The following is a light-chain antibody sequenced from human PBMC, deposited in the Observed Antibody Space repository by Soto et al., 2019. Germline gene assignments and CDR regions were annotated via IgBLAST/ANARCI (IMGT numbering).Light chain of an antibody. CDR2: EAS. CDR1: QTVYSW. V-gene: IGKV1-5*03. J-gene: IGKJ2*01. CDR3: QQYSSYSPYT. Sequence: DIQMTQSPSTVSSSVGARATITCRTSQTVYSWLAWYQQKPGKAPKLLISEASTLQSGVPTRFAGSGSGTEFTLAISRLQPDDFATYYCQQYSSYSPYTFGQGTK.